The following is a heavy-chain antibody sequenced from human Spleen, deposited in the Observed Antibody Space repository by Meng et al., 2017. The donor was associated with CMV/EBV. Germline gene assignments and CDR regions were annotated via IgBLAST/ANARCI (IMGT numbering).Heavy chain of an antibody. CDR3: AKPTPYCSSTACWFDY. D-gene: IGHD2-2*01. Sequence: GGSLRLSCAASGFTVSSDYMSWVRQAPGKGLEWVSVIYGGGGTDYGDSVKGRFTISRDSSQNTVYLQMNGLRAEDTAVYYCAKPTPYCSSTACWFDYWGQGTLVTVSS. CDR1: GFTVSSDY. J-gene: IGHJ5*01. CDR2: IYGGGGT. V-gene: IGHV3-53*01.